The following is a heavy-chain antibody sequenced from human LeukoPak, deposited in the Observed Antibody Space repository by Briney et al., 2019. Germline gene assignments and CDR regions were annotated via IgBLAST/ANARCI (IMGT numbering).Heavy chain of an antibody. J-gene: IGHJ5*02. D-gene: IGHD2/OR15-2a*01. V-gene: IGHV4-34*01. CDR1: GGSFSGYY. CDR3: ASNRAP. Sequence: SETLSLTCAVYGGSFSGYYWSWIRQPPGKGLEWIGEINHSGSTNYNPSLKSRVTISVDTSKNQFSLKLSSVTAADTAVNYCASNRAPWGQGTLVTVSS. CDR2: INHSGST.